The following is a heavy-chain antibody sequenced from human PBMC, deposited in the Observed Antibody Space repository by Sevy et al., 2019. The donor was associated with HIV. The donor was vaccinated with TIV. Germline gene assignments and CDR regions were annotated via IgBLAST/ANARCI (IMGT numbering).Heavy chain of an antibody. V-gene: IGHV3-30*09. Sequence: GGSLRLSCAASGFTFNIYTLHWVRQAPGKGLEWVAVISYDGSNIYYAESVKGRFAISRDNSKNTLYLQRNSLRPEDTAVYYCARDLPSAVTFPFDYYGLDVWGQGTTVTVSS. CDR1: GFTFNIYT. J-gene: IGHJ6*02. CDR3: ARDLPSAVTFPFDYYGLDV. CDR2: ISYDGSNI. D-gene: IGHD4-17*01.